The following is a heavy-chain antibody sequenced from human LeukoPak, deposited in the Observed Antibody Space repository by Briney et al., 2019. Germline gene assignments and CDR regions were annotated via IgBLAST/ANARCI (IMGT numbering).Heavy chain of an antibody. CDR1: GFSFSSYW. CDR2: IKEDGSEK. V-gene: IGHV3-7*01. J-gene: IGHJ4*02. Sequence: GGSLRLSCAASGFSFSSYWMSWVRQAPGKGLEWVANIKEDGSEKNYVDSVKGRFTISRDNAKNSLYLQMNTLRAEDTAVYYCGRSGIVTTAVPFWGQGTLVTVSS. CDR3: GRSGIVTTAVPF. D-gene: IGHD1-26*01.